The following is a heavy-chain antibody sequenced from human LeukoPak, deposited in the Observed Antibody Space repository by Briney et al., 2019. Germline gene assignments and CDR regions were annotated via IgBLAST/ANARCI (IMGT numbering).Heavy chain of an antibody. J-gene: IGHJ4*02. CDR3: ARGTWTSDY. V-gene: IGHV3-7*01. D-gene: IGHD3/OR15-3a*01. CDR2: IKPDGSDQ. CDR1: GFTFSSFW. Sequence: PGGSLRLSCAASGFTFSSFWMSWVRQTPGKGLEWVANIKPDGSDQYYVGSVKGRFTISRDNAKNSLYLQMNSLRAEDTAVYYCARGTWTSDYWGQGTLVSVSS.